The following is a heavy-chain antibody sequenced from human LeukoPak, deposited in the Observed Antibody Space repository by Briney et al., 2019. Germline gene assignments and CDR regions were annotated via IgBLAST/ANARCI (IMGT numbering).Heavy chain of an antibody. CDR2: VTTRDSHM. Sequence: LSLTCAVYGGSFSGYYWSWIRQPRGGGLEWVSGVTTRDSHMYYADSVGGRFTLSRDNGNNALYLQQSSLTAEDTAVYYCARDPSIDRFQFLDYWGEGVLVTVSS. J-gene: IGHJ4*02. D-gene: IGHD3-9*01. CDR3: ARDPSIDRFQFLDY. CDR1: GGSFSGYY. V-gene: IGHV3-11*04.